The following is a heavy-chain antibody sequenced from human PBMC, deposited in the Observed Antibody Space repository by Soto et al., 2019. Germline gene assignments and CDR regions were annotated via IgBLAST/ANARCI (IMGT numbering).Heavy chain of an antibody. Sequence: PGGSLRLSCATSGFTIRSNYMSWVRQAPGKGLEWVSVIYSGGSTYYADSVKGRFTISRDNSKNSLYLQMNSLRAEDTAVYYCARKQEAPDIWGQGTLVTVSS. J-gene: IGHJ4*02. D-gene: IGHD2-15*01. CDR2: IYSGGST. CDR1: GFTIRSNY. V-gene: IGHV3-53*01. CDR3: ARKQEAPDI.